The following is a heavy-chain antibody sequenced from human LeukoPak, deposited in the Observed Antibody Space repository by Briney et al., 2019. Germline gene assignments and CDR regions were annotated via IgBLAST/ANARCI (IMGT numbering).Heavy chain of an antibody. J-gene: IGHJ6*02. CDR3: ARGPPTYCSGVSCSSNYGNDV. CDR2: INTKSGST. D-gene: IGHD2-15*01. V-gene: IGHV1-2*02. Sequence: ASVKVSCKASGYNFIDYYIYLMRQAPGQGLGWMGWINTKSGSTNYAQDFQGRVIMTRDTSISAAYMDLCRLRSDDTAVIFCARGPPTYCSGVSCSSNYGNDVWGQGTTVTVSS. CDR1: GYNFIDYY.